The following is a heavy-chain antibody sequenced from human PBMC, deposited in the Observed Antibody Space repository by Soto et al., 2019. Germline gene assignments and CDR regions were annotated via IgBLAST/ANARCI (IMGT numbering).Heavy chain of an antibody. CDR2: TNQDGSEK. CDR1: ESPVRRDW. CDR3: SGGVGDAF. V-gene: IGHV3-7*04. Sequence: LRPSSPTFESPVRRDWMNWDRQAPGKGLEWVAQTNQDGSEKYYVDSVKGRFTITRDNAKNTLYLQMNSLRVGDTAMYYCSGGVGDAFWGQGT. D-gene: IGHD1-26*01. J-gene: IGHJ4*02.